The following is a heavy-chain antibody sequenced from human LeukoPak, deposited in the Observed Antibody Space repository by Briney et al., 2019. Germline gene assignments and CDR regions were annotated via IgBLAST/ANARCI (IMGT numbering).Heavy chain of an antibody. V-gene: IGHV3-23*01. D-gene: IGHD3-9*01. Sequence: SDYAMSWVRQAPGKGLEWVSAISGSGASTIYADSVKGRFTISRDNSKNTLYLQMNSLRAEDTAVYYCAKPIAGYYGYYFDYWGQGTLVTVSS. CDR2: ISGSGAST. CDR3: AKPIAGYYGYYFDY. J-gene: IGHJ4*02. CDR1: SDYA.